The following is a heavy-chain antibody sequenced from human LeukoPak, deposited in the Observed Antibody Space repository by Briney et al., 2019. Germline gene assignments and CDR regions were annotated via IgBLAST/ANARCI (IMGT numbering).Heavy chain of an antibody. J-gene: IGHJ6*03. CDR3: ARGLAAAGTWGYYYYYMDV. CDR1: GYTFTGYY. D-gene: IGHD6-13*01. Sequence: ASVKVSCKASGYTFTGYYMHWVRQAPGQGLEWMGWINPNSGGTNYAQKFQGRVTMTRDTSISTAYMELSRLRSDDTAVYYCARGLAAAGTWGYYYYYMDVWGKGTTVTVSS. V-gene: IGHV1-2*02. CDR2: INPNSGGT.